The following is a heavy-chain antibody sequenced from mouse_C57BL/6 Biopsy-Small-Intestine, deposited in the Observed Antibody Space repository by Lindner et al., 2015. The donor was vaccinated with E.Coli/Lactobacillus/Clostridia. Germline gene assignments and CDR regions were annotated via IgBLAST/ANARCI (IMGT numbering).Heavy chain of an antibody. V-gene: IGHV5-6*01. Sequence: VQLQESGGDLVKPGGSLKLSCAASGFTFSNYGMSWARQTPDKRLEWVATIGSGGNYIYYPDSVKGRFTISRDNAKNTMYLQMSSLKSEDTAMYYCARGEGFAYWGQGTLVTVSA. CDR3: ARGEGFAY. CDR1: GFTFSNYG. CDR2: IGSGGNYI. J-gene: IGHJ3*01.